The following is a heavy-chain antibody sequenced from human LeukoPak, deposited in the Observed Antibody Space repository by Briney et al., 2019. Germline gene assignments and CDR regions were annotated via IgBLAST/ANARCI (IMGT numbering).Heavy chain of an antibody. J-gene: IGHJ3*02. CDR2: IIPIFGTA. CDR3: ARDCSGGSCYGAFDI. V-gene: IGHV1-69*13. D-gene: IGHD2-15*01. Sequence: SVKVSCKASGGTFSSYAISWVRQAPEQGLEWMGGIIPIFGTANYAQKFQGRVTITADESTSTAYMELSSLRSEDTAVYYCARDCSGGSCYGAFDIWGQGTMVTVSS. CDR1: GGTFSSYA.